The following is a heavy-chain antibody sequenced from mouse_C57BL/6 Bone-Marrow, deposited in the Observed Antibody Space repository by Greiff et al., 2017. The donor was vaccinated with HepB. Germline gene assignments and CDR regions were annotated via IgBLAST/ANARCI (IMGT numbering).Heavy chain of an antibody. V-gene: IGHV5-16*01. CDR1: GFTFSDYY. CDR3: ARDQESTTVVAVDY. CDR2: INYDGSST. J-gene: IGHJ4*01. Sequence: EVKLMESEGGLVQPGSSMKLSCTASGFTFSDYYMAWVRQVPEKGLEWVANINYDGSSTYYLESLKSRFIISRDNAKNILYLQMSSLKSEDTATYYCARDQESTTVVAVDYWGQGTSVTVSS. D-gene: IGHD1-1*01.